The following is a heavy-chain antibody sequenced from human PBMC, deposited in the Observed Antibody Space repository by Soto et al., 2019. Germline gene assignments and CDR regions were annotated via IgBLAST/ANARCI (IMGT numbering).Heavy chain of an antibody. CDR1: GFTFSSYG. J-gene: IGHJ2*01. Sequence: QVQLVESGGGVVQPGRSLRLSCAASGFTFSSYGMHWVRQAPGKGLEWVAVISYDGSNKYYADSVKGRFTISRDNSKNTLYLQMNSLRAEDTAVYYCAKDPDVLNLYFDLWGRGTLVTVSS. CDR2: ISYDGSNK. V-gene: IGHV3-30*18. D-gene: IGHD2-8*01. CDR3: AKDPDVLNLYFDL.